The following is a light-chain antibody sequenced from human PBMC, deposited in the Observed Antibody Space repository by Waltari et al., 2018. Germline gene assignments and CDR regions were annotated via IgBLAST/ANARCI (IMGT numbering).Light chain of an antibody. V-gene: IGKV1-9*01. Sequence: DIQMTQSPSSLSASVGDRVTITCQASQGISSNLAWYQQKPGKVPKLLIYKASTLQSGVPSRFSGSGSGTDFTLIISSLQPEDFVTYYCQHGYGTPRTFGQGTKVEIK. CDR2: KAS. J-gene: IGKJ1*01. CDR1: QGISSN. CDR3: QHGYGTPRT.